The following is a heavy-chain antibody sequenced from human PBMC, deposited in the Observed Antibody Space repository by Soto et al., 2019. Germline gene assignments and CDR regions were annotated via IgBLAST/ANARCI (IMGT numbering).Heavy chain of an antibody. CDR3: AKIYDSSGQDAFDI. CDR2: ISYDGSNK. D-gene: IGHD3-22*01. Sequence: GGSLILSCAASGFTFSSYGMHWVRQAPGKGLEWVAVISYDGSNKYYADSVKGRFTISRDNSKNTLYLQMNSLRAEDTAVYYCAKIYDSSGQDAFDIWGQGTMVTVSS. V-gene: IGHV3-30*18. J-gene: IGHJ3*02. CDR1: GFTFSSYG.